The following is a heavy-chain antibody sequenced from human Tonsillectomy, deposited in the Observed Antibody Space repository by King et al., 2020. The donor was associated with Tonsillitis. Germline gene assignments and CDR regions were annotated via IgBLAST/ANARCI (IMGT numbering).Heavy chain of an antibody. J-gene: IGHJ3*02. CDR2: ITWNSGHI. D-gene: IGHD4-23*01. V-gene: IGHV3-9*01. CDR3: VKDYRGSDDAFDI. CDR1: GFNFDEYA. Sequence: VQLVESGGGLVQPGRSLRLSCEASGFNFDEYAMHWVRQSPGKGLEWVSGITWNSGHIDYVDSVKGRFTISRDNAKNSLYLQMNGLRPEDTALYYCVKDYRGSDDAFDIWGQGTMVTVSS.